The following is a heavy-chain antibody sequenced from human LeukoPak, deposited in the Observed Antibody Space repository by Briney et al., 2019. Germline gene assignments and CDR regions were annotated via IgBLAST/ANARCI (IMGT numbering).Heavy chain of an antibody. V-gene: IGHV6-1*01. CDR3: ARGRDAVVVPAADFDY. Sequence: SQTLSLTCDISGDSVSRNNIGCNWIRQSPSRGLEWLGRAYYRSNWYNEYAESVKSRLTISPDTSKNQFSLHLHSVTPEDTAVYYCARGRDAVVVPAADFDYWGQGILVTVSS. D-gene: IGHD2-2*01. J-gene: IGHJ4*02. CDR2: AYYRSNWYN. CDR1: GDSVSRNNIG.